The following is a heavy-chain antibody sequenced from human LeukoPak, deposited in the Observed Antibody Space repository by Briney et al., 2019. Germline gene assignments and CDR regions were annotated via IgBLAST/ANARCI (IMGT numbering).Heavy chain of an antibody. V-gene: IGHV3-23*01. Sequence: GGSLRLSCGAPGFTFNSYAVSWVRQAPGKGLEWVSAISGSGGGTYYADSVKGRFTISRDNSKNTVYLQMNSLSTEDTAVYYCAKDAGNDYYGSGSYYYYGMDVWGQGTTVTVSS. CDR1: GFTFNSYA. CDR2: ISGSGGGT. CDR3: AKDAGNDYYGSGSYYYYGMDV. D-gene: IGHD3-10*01. J-gene: IGHJ6*02.